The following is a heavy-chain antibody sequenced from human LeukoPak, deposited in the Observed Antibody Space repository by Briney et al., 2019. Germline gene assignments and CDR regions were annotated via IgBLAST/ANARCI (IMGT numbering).Heavy chain of an antibody. CDR1: VGSISNYN. V-gene: IGHV4-59*01. CDR3: ARGSVALGAVDP. CDR2: FYYTGNT. D-gene: IGHD3-10*01. Sequence: SETLSLTWTVTVGSISNYNRFWIRQPPWKGLEWIAYFYYTGNTNYNPSLKSRVTISVDTSKNQFSLRLGSVTAADTAVYYCARGSVALGAVDPWGQGTLVTVSS. J-gene: IGHJ5*02.